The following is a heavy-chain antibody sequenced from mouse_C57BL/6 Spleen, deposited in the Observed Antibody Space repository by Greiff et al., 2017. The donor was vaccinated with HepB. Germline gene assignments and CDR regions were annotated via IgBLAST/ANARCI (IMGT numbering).Heavy chain of an antibody. CDR3: ATLYYGSSYAMDY. CDR2: INPGSGGT. D-gene: IGHD1-1*01. CDR1: GYAFTNYL. V-gene: IGHV1-54*01. Sequence: QVQLQQSGAELVRPGTSVKVSCKASGYAFTNYLIEWVKQRPGQGLEWIGVINPGSGGTNYNEKFKGKATLTADKSSSTAYMQLRSLTSEDSAVYFCATLYYGSSYAMDYWGQGTSVTVSS. J-gene: IGHJ4*01.